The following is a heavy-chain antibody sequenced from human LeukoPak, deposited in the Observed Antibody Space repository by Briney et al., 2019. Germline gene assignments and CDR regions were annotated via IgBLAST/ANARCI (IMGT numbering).Heavy chain of an antibody. CDR3: AKGRGYSGYDSPA. V-gene: IGHV3-9*01. CDR1: GFTFDDYA. D-gene: IGHD5-12*01. J-gene: IGHJ5*02. CDR2: ISWNSGSI. Sequence: PGGSLRLSCAASGFTFDDYAMHWVRQAPGKGLEWVSGISWNSGSIGYADSVKGRFTISRDNAKNSLYLQMNSLRAEDTALYYCAKGRGYSGYDSPAWGQGTLVTVPS.